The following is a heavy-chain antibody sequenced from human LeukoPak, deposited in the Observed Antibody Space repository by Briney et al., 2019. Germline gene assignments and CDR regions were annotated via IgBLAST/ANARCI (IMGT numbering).Heavy chain of an antibody. D-gene: IGHD1-26*01. J-gene: IGHJ3*02. CDR2: ISAYNGNT. CDR1: GYTFTNYG. Sequence: ASVTVSFKASGYTFTNYGINWVRQAPGQGLEWMGWISAYNGNTKYAQKLQGRVTMTTDTPTSTAYMELRSLRSDDTAVYYCARSRKWELHGTDAFDIWGQGTMVTVSS. V-gene: IGHV1-18*01. CDR3: ARSRKWELHGTDAFDI.